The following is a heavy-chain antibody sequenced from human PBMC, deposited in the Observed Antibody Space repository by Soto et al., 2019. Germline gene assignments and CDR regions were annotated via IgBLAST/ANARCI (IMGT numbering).Heavy chain of an antibody. CDR1: GYAFTGYY. Sequence: ASVKVSCKASGYAFTGYYMHWVRQAPGQGLEWMGWMNPNSGDTNYAQKFQGRVTMTRDTSISTAYMELSSLRSEDTAVYYCARGYGDKYNWFDPWGQGTLVTVSS. CDR2: MNPNSGDT. V-gene: IGHV1-2*02. CDR3: ARGYGDKYNWFDP. D-gene: IGHD4-17*01. J-gene: IGHJ5*02.